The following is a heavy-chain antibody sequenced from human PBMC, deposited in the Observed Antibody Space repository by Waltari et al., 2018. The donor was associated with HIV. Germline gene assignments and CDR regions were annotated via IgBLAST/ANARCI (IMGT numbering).Heavy chain of an antibody. Sequence: QITLKESGPTLVRPTETLTLTCTFSGFSFSTPGVGVGWIRQSPGETPEGLAFVYWNEDKRYRPSLRTRITISKDTSKNQVVLSLTNMDARDTGTYFCARLYYYDSSGYVLDPWGQGTQVFVST. V-gene: IGHV2-5*01. J-gene: IGHJ5*02. D-gene: IGHD3-22*01. CDR2: VYWNEDK. CDR3: ARLYYYDSSGYVLDP. CDR1: GFSFSTPGVG.